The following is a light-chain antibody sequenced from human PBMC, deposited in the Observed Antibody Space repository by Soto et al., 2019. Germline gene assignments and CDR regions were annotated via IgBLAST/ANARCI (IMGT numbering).Light chain of an antibody. V-gene: IGKV3-15*01. Sequence: THSPSTLSLSPGERATLSCRASQSIHTSLALYQQKPGQPPRLVVYDTSIRATGVPARFSGSRSGAEFTLTISSLQSEDFAVYYCQHYVTLPLTFGGGTKVDIK. CDR3: QHYVTLPLT. J-gene: IGKJ4*01. CDR1: QSIHTS. CDR2: DTS.